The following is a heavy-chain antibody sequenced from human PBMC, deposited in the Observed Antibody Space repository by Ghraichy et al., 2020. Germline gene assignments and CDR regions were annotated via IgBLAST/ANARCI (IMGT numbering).Heavy chain of an antibody. Sequence: GGSLRLSCTASGFTFGDYAMSWFRQAPGKGLEWVGFIRSKAYGGTTEYAASVKGRFTISRDDSKSIAYLQMNSLKTEDTAVYYCTRLGDYVDYYYYGMDVWGQGTTVTVSS. CDR3: TRLGDYVDYYYYGMDV. D-gene: IGHD3-16*01. V-gene: IGHV3-49*03. CDR2: IRSKAYGGTT. J-gene: IGHJ6*02. CDR1: GFTFGDYA.